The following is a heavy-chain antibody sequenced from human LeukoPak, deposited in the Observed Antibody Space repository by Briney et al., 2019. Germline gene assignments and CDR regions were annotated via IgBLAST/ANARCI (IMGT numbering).Heavy chain of an antibody. Sequence: PGGSLRLSCAASGFTFSGYIMTWVRQAPGKGLEWIGSIYYGGSTYYNPSLKSRVTISVDTSKNQFSLKLSSVTAADTAVYYCARLSYGSGWANVDYWGQGTLVTVSS. CDR1: GFTFSGYI. V-gene: IGHV4-39*01. J-gene: IGHJ4*02. CDR3: ARLSYGSGWANVDY. D-gene: IGHD6-19*01. CDR2: IYYGGST.